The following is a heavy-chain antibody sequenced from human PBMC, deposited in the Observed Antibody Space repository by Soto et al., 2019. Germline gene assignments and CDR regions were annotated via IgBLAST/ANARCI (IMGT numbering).Heavy chain of an antibody. CDR3: ARDTYYYDSSGQPY. CDR1: GFTVSRSY. D-gene: IGHD3-22*01. V-gene: IGHV3-53*01. Sequence: EVQLVESGGGLIQPGGSLRVSCAASGFTVSRSYMSWVRQAPGKGLEWVSVIYSGGSTNYADSVKGRFTISRDNSKNTLYLHMNSLRVEDTAVYYCARDTYYYDSSGQPYWGQGTLVTVSS. CDR2: IYSGGST. J-gene: IGHJ4*02.